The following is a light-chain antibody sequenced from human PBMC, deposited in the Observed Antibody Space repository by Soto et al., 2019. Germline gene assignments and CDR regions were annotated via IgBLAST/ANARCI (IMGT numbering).Light chain of an antibody. J-gene: IGKJ2*01. CDR2: DAS. V-gene: IGKV1-33*01. CDR1: QDISNY. CDR3: HQSYITPPA. Sequence: DIQMTQSPSSLSASVGDRVTITCQASQDISNYLNWYQQKPGKAPKLLIYDASNLETGVPTRFSGSGSGTDFTFTISSLQPEDIATYYCHQSYITPPAFGQGTKVDIK.